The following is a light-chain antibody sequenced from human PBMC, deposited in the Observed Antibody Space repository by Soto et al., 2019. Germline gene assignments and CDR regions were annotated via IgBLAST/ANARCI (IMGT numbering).Light chain of an antibody. CDR1: SNDVGAYDY. V-gene: IGLV2-14*01. J-gene: IGLJ1*01. Sequence: QSVLTQPASVSGSPGQSITISCTGTSNDVGAYDYVSWYQHHPATAPKLMIFEVRSRTSGASRRLSASNLGTTPSLTIRGLHAEDEADYFCSSSTSPSALVFGTGTKVTVL. CDR2: EVR. CDR3: SSSTSPSALV.